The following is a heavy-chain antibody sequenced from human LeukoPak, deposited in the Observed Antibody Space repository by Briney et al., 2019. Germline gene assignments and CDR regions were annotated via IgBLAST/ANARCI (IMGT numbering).Heavy chain of an antibody. CDR1: GYSFTKYD. V-gene: IGHV7-4-1*02. J-gene: IGHJ4*02. CDR2: INTNTKNP. CDR3: ARNNADGEGRFGD. D-gene: IGHD3-10*01. Sequence: ASVMVSCKASGYSFTKYDMNWVRQAPGQGLEWMGWINTNTKNPTYAQRFTGRFVFSLDTSVSTAYLQINSLEAEDTAVYYCARNNADGEGRFGDWGQGTLVTVSS.